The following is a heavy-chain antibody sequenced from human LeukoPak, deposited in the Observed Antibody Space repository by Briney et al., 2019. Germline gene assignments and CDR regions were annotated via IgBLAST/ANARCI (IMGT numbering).Heavy chain of an antibody. CDR3: ARQTTDGGNSFDY. CDR1: GGSFSGYY. Sequence: SETLSLTCAVYGGSFSGYYWSWIRQPPGKGLEWIGEINHSGSTNYNPSLKSRVTISVDTSKNQFSLKLSSVTAADTAVYYCARQTTDGGNSFDYWGQGTLVTVSS. J-gene: IGHJ4*02. V-gene: IGHV4-34*01. CDR2: INHSGST. D-gene: IGHD4-23*01.